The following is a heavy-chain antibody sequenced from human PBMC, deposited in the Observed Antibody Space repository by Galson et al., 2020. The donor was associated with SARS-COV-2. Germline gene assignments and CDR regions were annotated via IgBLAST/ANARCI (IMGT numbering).Heavy chain of an antibody. CDR2: IKANVHGGTT. Sequence: GESLKISCAASGFNFRNAWMSWVRQAPGKGLEWVGRIKANVHGGTTDYAAPVRGRFAISRDDSQNTMYLPLNSLKTEDTGVYYCTAIVGDGDTCEFWGQGTMLTGSS. D-gene: IGHD1-26*01. V-gene: IGHV3-15*01. J-gene: IGHJ3*01. CDR3: TAIVGDGDTCEF. CDR1: GFNFRNAW.